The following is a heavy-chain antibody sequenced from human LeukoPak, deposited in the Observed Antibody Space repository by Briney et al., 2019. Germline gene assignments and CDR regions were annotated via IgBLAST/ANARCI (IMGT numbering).Heavy chain of an antibody. V-gene: IGHV1-2*02. Sequence: ASVKVSCKASGYTFTGYYMHWVRQAPGQGLEWMGWINPNSGGTNYAQKFQGRVTMTRDTSISTAYMELSRLRSDDTAVYYCARDAPDGVGATAPWGLGTLVTVSS. CDR3: ARDAPDGVGATAP. D-gene: IGHD1-26*01. CDR2: INPNSGGT. J-gene: IGHJ5*02. CDR1: GYTFTGYY.